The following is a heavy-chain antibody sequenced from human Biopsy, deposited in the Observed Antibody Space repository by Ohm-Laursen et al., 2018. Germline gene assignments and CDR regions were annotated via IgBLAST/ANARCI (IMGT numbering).Heavy chain of an antibody. CDR2: ISYNERI. J-gene: IGHJ2*01. Sequence: SETLSLTCRVSGASVKTSGYFWAWIRQRPGKGLEWIGYISYNERIHYNPSLTSRLAISFDTSNSRISLQLRSVSVADTAVYYCVREPKTGTAEAWYFDLWGRGSPVTAPS. D-gene: IGHD3-9*01. CDR3: VREPKTGTAEAWYFDL. CDR1: GASVKTSGYF. V-gene: IGHV4-31*03.